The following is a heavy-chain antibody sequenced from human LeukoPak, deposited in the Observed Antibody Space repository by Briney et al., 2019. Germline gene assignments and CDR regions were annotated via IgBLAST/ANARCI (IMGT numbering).Heavy chain of an antibody. J-gene: IGHJ4*02. CDR1: GYTFTGYY. CDR3: ARTSPGGSYYVPSHY. Sequence: ASVKVSCKASGYTFTGYYMHWVRQAPGQGLEWMGGINPNSGGTNYAQKFQGRLTMTRDTSISTAYMELSRLRADDTAVYYCARTSPGGSYYVPSHYWGQGTLVTVSS. D-gene: IGHD1-26*01. V-gene: IGHV1-2*02. CDR2: INPNSGGT.